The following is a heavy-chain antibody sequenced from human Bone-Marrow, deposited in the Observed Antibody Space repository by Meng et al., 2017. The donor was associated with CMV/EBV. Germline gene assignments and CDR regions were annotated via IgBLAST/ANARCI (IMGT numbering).Heavy chain of an antibody. V-gene: IGHV4-34*01. Sequence: GSLRLSCAVYGGSFSGYYWSWIRQPPGKGLEWIGEINHSGGTNYNPSLKSRVTISVDTSKNQFSLKLSSVTAADTAVYYCARGRSYYDFWSGYYRNWFDPWGQGTLVTVSS. J-gene: IGHJ5*02. CDR3: ARGRSYYDFWSGYYRNWFDP. D-gene: IGHD3-3*01. CDR2: INHSGGT. CDR1: GGSFSGYY.